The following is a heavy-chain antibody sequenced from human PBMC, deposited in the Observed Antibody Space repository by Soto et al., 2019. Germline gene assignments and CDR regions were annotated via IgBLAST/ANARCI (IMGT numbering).Heavy chain of an antibody. CDR1: GYTFTTFG. CDR2: ISAYSGNT. J-gene: IGHJ4*02. V-gene: IGHV1-18*01. Sequence: QVQLVQSGGEVKKPGAAVKVSCKASGYTFTTFGIGWVRQAPGQGLEWMGWISAYSGNTEYPEKLQGRVTMTIDTSTSTTYMEPRSLRSDDTAVYYCARAFCSGCSCYLDYWGQGALVTVSS. CDR3: ARAFCSGCSCYLDY. D-gene: IGHD3-3*01.